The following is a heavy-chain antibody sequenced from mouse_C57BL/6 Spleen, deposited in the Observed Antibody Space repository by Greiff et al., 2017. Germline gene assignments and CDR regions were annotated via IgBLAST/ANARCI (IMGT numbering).Heavy chain of an antibody. CDR2: IWSGGST. J-gene: IGHJ4*01. V-gene: IGHV2-2*01. D-gene: IGHD4-1*01. Sequence: VQLQQSGPGLVQPSQSLSITCTVSGSSFTSYGVHWVRQTPGKGLEWLGVIWSGGSTDYNAAFISRLSISKENSKSQVFFKMNSLQADDTAIYYCARNLRRLAYYYAMDYWGQGPSVTVSS. CDR1: GSSFTSYG. CDR3: ARNLRRLAYYYAMDY.